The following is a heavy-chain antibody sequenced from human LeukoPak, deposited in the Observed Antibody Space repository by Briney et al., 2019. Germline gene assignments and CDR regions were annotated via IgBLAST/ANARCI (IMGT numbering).Heavy chain of an antibody. J-gene: IGHJ6*03. CDR1: GGSFSGYY. V-gene: IGHV4-34*01. D-gene: IGHD3-22*01. Sequence: SETLSLTCAVYGGSFSGYYWSWIRQPPGKGLDWIEEINHSGSTNYNPSLKSRVTISVDTSKNQFSLKLSSVTAADTAVYYCARRRYYDSSGYYYYYYYMDVWGKGTTVTVSS. CDR2: INHSGST. CDR3: ARRRYYDSSGYYYYYYYMDV.